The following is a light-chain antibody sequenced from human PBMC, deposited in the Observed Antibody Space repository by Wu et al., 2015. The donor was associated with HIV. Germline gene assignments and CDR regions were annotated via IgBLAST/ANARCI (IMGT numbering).Light chain of an antibody. V-gene: IGKV1-13*02. CDR1: QGITSA. J-gene: IGKJ1*01. CDR3: QKYNTAPWT. CDR2: DAS. Sequence: AIQLTQSPSSLSASVGDRVTITCRASQGITSALAWYQQKPGKAPNLLIYDASSLESGVPSRFSGSGSGTDFTLTISSLQPEDVATYYCQKYNTAPWTFGQGTKVEMK.